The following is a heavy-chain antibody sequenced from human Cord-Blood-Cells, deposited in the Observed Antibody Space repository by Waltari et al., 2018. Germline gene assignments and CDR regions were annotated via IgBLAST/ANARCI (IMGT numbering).Heavy chain of an antibody. CDR2: IYYSGIT. CDR1: GGSISSSSYY. D-gene: IGHD3-10*01. Sequence: QLQLQESGPGLVKPSETLSLTCTVYGGSISSSSYYWGWLRQPPGKGLEWIGSIYYSGITYYNPFLKSRVTISVDTSKNQFSLKLSSVIAAVRAVYYCASAVRGGYDYWGQGTLVTVSS. V-gene: IGHV4-39*01. J-gene: IGHJ4*02. CDR3: ASAVRGGYDY.